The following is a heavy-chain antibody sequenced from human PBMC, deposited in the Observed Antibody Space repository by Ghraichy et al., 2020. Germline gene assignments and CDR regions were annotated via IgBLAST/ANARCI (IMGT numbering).Heavy chain of an antibody. CDR1: GGSFSVYY. CDR3: ARGSLRYFDWLLKTAIDY. D-gene: IGHD3-9*01. Sequence: SETLSLTCAVYGGSFSVYYWSWIRQPPGKGLEWIGEINHSGSTNYNPSLKSRVTISVDTSKNQFSLKLSSVTAADTAVYYCARGSLRYFDWLLKTAIDYWGQGTLVTVSS. V-gene: IGHV4-34*01. J-gene: IGHJ4*02. CDR2: INHSGST.